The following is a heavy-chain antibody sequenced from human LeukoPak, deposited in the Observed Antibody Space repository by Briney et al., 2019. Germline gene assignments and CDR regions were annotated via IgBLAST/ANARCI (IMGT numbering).Heavy chain of an antibody. Sequence: PGGSLRLSCAASGFTFSSYSKNWVRQAPGKGLEWVSSISSSSSYIYYADSVKGRFTISRDNAKNSLYLQMNSLRAEDTAVYYCAPRIAAAGKAFDPWGQGTLVTVYS. CDR1: GFTFSSYS. CDR3: APRIAAAGKAFDP. J-gene: IGHJ5*02. D-gene: IGHD6-13*01. V-gene: IGHV3-21*01. CDR2: ISSSSSYI.